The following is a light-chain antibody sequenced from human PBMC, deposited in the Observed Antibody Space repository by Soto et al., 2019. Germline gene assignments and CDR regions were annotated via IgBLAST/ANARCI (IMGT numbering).Light chain of an antibody. V-gene: IGLV4-60*02. CDR2: LEGSGSY. Sequence: QSVLTQSSSASASLGSSVKLTCTLSSGHSSYIIAWHHQHPGKAPRYLMKLEGSGSYNKGSGVPDRFSGSRSGADRYLAISNPQFEDEANYYCETWDSNTRVFGGGTKLTVL. J-gene: IGLJ2*01. CDR3: ETWDSNTRV. CDR1: SGHSSYI.